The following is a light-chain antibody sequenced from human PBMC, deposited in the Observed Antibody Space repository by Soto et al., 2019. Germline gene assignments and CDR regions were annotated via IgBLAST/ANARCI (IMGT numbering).Light chain of an antibody. V-gene: IGKV3-15*01. CDR1: QFVSTN. Sequence: EVVMTQSPATLSVSPGERATLSCRASQFVSTNLAWYQQKPGQAPRLLIYSASTRATGIPARFSGSGSGTEFTLTISSLQSEDSAVYYCQQCNNWPPLTFGGGTKVEIK. CDR3: QQCNNWPPLT. CDR2: SAS. J-gene: IGKJ4*01.